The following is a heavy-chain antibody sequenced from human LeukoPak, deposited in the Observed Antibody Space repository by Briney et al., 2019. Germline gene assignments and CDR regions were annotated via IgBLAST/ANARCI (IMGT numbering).Heavy chain of an antibody. CDR1: GFTFSSYA. CDR3: SKDRERVLDYYYYMDV. V-gene: IGHV3-23*01. CDR2: ISGSGGST. D-gene: IGHD6-6*01. Sequence: GGSLRLSCAASGFTFSSYAMSWVRQAPGKGLEWVSAISGSGGSTYYADSVKGRFTISRDNSKNTLYLQMNSLRAEDTAVYYCSKDRERVLDYYYYMDVWGKGTTVTVSS. J-gene: IGHJ6*03.